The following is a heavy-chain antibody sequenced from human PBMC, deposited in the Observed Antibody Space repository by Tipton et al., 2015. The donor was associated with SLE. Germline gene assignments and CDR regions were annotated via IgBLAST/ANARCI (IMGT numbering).Heavy chain of an antibody. CDR1: GFSVSSNY. D-gene: IGHD1-7*01. J-gene: IGHJ4*02. V-gene: IGHV3-53*01. CDR3: AGASWNYGFFDY. Sequence: QLVQSGGGLIQPGGSLRLSCAASGFSVSSNYVSWIRQAPGKGLEWVSVVFSAGATYYADSGKGRFTMSRDNSMNTLSLQMNSLRAEDTAVYYCAGASWNYGFFDYWGQGTLVTVSS. CDR2: VFSAGAT.